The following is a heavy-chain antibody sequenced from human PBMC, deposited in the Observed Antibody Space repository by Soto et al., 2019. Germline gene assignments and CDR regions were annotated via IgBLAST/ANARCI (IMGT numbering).Heavy chain of an antibody. CDR3: VRLVGKSWLHS. D-gene: IGHD6-6*01. J-gene: IGHJ5*01. CDR1: GDSVSSNDAT. V-gene: IGHV6-1*01. Sequence: QVQLQQSGPGLVKTSQTLSLTCAISGDSVSSNDATWDWIRQSPSRGLEWLGRTYYRSKWYIDLPVSVKXQXTXYXXPATHPLTLHLAPVTPDDPAVYHCVRLVGKSWLHSWGPGSLVSVSS. CDR2: TYYRSKWYI.